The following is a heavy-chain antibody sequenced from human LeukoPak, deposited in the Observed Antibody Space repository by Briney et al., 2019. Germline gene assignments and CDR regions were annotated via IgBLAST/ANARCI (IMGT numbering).Heavy chain of an antibody. V-gene: IGHV3-23*01. CDR3: AKVATNAYFDY. CDR1: GLNFQTTD. J-gene: IGHJ4*02. Sequence: GGSLRLSCVDSGLNFQTTDITWVRQAPGQGLECISETLYGGTNTYYVASVKGRFTLSRDNARNTLYLQMDSLRAEDTAVYYCAKVATNAYFDYWGQGTLVTVCS. CDR2: TLYGGTNT.